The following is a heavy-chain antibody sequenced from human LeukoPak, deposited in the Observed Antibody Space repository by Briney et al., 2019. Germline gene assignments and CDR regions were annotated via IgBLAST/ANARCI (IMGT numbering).Heavy chain of an antibody. CDR1: GGSISTYS. J-gene: IGHJ4*02. Sequence: SETLSLTCTVSGGSISTYSWSWLRQPPGKGLEWIWHIYFSGSTNYNPSLESRVTISVDTSKNQFSLKLSSVTAADTAVYYCARHKSSGSYPLDYWGQGILVTVSS. CDR2: IYFSGST. CDR3: ARHKSSGSYPLDY. V-gene: IGHV4-59*08. D-gene: IGHD3-22*01.